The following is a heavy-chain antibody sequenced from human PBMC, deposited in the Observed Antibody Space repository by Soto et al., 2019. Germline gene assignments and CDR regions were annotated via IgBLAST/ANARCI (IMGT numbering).Heavy chain of an antibody. V-gene: IGHV1-69*01. D-gene: IGHD3-22*01. J-gene: IGHJ1*01. CDR3: ASGHCYDSTGYYPAEYLQH. Sequence: QVQLVQSGAEVKKPGSSVKVSCKASGGTFSSYAISWVRQAPGQGLEWMAGIIPFFDTANYAPKFQGRVTISADESTSTAYMELNSLRFEDTAVYYCASGHCYDSTGYYPAEYLQHWGQGTLVTVSS. CDR2: IIPFFDTA. CDR1: GGTFSSYA.